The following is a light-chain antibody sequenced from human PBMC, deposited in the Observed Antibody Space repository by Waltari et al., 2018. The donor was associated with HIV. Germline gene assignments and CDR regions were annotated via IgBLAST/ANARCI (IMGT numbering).Light chain of an antibody. CDR3: QQTSRTTQT. CDR1: QTIDTV. CDR2: VAG. J-gene: IGKJ5*01. V-gene: IGKV1-39*01. Sequence: DIQMTQSPSSLPASVGDRVTITCRASQTIDTVFNWYQKTAGKPPQLLLVVAGNMQRGIRSRCGGSGSGNAFTITGNRLQHEDFATYYCQQTSRTTQTFGQGTRLE.